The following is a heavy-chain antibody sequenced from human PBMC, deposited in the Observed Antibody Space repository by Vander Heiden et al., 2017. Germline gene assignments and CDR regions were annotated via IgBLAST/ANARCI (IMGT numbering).Heavy chain of an antibody. CDR3: AKGAIFGVVIIQGAFDI. V-gene: IGHV3-23*01. CDR1: GSTFSRYA. CDR2: ISGSGGST. D-gene: IGHD3-3*01. Sequence: EVLLFASGGGLVQPGGSLRLHCAAAGSTFSRYAMSWVRQVRGKGLEWVSAISGSGGSTYDADSVKGRFTISRDNSKNTLYLQMNSLRAEDTAVYYCAKGAIFGVVIIQGAFDIWGQGTMVTVSS. J-gene: IGHJ3*02.